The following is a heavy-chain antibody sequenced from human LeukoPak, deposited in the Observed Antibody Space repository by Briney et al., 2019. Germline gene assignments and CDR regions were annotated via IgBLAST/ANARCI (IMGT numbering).Heavy chain of an antibody. D-gene: IGHD5-18*01. CDR2: IIPIFGTA. CDR3: ARDRTAMVTFDY. CDR1: GGTFSSYA. V-gene: IGHV1-69*13. Sequence: SVNVSCKASGGTFSSYAISWVRQAPGQGLEWMGGIIPIFGTANYAQKFQGRVTITADESTSTAYMELSSLRCEDTAVYYCARDRTAMVTFDYWGQGTLVTVSS. J-gene: IGHJ4*02.